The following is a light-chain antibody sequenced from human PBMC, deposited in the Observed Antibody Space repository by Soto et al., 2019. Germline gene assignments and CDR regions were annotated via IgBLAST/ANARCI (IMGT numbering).Light chain of an antibody. CDR2: EVN. J-gene: IGLJ2*01. Sequence: QSALTQPPSASASPGHSVTISCTGASSDVGNYNYVSWYQQHPGKAPKLVIFEVNKRPSGVPDRFSGSKSGNTASLTVSGLQAEDEAAYYCTSYAGSNKLVFGGGTQLTVL. V-gene: IGLV2-8*01. CDR3: TSYAGSNKLV. CDR1: SSDVGNYNY.